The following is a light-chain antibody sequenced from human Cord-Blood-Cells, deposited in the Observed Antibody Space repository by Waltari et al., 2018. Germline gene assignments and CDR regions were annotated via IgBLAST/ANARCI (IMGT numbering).Light chain of an antibody. J-gene: IGLJ3*02. Sequence: QSALTQPASVSGSPGQSITISCTGTSSDVGSYNLVSWYQQHPGKAPKLMIYEGSKQRSVGSNRFFGSNSGNTASTTITWLHAGDEEAYYCCCYAGSSTVFGGGTKLTVL. CDR1: SSDVGSYNL. CDR2: EGS. CDR3: CCYAGSSTV. V-gene: IGLV2-23*01.